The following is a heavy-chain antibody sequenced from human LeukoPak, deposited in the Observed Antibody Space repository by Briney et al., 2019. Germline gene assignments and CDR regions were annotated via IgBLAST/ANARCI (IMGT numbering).Heavy chain of an antibody. CDR3: ARGGYYYDTRGYYPTLDH. CDR1: GGSISSYY. D-gene: IGHD3-22*01. CDR2: MYYSGST. V-gene: IGHV4-59*12. J-gene: IGHJ4*02. Sequence: SETLSLTCTVSGGSISSYYWSWIRQPPGKGLEWIGYMYYSGSTNYNPSTNYNPSLKSRVTISVDTSKNQFSLKLTSVTAADTAVYYCARGGYYYDTRGYYPTLDHWGQGTLVPVSS.